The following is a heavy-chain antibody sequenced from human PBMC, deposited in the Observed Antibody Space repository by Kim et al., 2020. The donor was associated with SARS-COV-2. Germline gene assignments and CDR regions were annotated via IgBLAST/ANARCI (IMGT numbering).Heavy chain of an antibody. D-gene: IGHD3-10*01. CDR1: GGSISSSNW. CDR3: ASLLWFGESCVDP. Sequence: SETLSLTCAVSGGSISSSNWWSWVRQPPGKGLEWIGEIHHSGSTNYNPSPKSRVTISVDKSKNQFSLKLSSVTAADTAAYYCASLLWFGESCVDPWGQG. CDR2: IHHSGST. V-gene: IGHV4-4*02. J-gene: IGHJ5*02.